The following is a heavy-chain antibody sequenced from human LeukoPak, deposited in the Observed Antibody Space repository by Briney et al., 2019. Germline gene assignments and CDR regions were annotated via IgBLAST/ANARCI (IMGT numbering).Heavy chain of an antibody. D-gene: IGHD5-24*01. J-gene: IGHJ4*02. CDR3: ARDGGDGYTHNLYFDY. CDR2: IYYSGST. CDR1: GGSISSGGYY. Sequence: PSETLSLTCTVSGGSISSGGYYWSWIRQHPGKGLEWIGYIYYSGSTYYNPSLKSRVTISVDTSKNQFSLKLSSVTAADTAVYYCARDGGDGYTHNLYFDYWGQGTLVTVSS. V-gene: IGHV4-31*03.